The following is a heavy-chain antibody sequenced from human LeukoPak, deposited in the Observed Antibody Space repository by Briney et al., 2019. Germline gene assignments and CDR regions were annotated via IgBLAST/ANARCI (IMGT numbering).Heavy chain of an antibody. CDR3: ARDRGPYCTNGVCDFDY. Sequence: ASVKVSCKASGYTFTSYGISWVRQAPGQGLEWMGWISAYSGNTNYAQKLQGRVTMTTDTSTSTAYMELRSLRSDDTAVYYCARDRGPYCTNGVCDFDYWGQGTLVTVSS. CDR2: ISAYSGNT. J-gene: IGHJ4*02. V-gene: IGHV1-18*01. CDR1: GYTFTSYG. D-gene: IGHD2-8*01.